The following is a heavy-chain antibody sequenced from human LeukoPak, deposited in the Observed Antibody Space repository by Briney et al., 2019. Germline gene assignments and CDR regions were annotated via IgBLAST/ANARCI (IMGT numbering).Heavy chain of an antibody. CDR2: IKSKTDGGTT. D-gene: IGHD6-19*01. CDR1: GFTVSSNY. Sequence: GGSLRLSCAASGFTVSSNYMSWVRQAPGKGLEWVGRIKSKTDGGTTDYAAPVKGRFTISRDDSKNTLYLQMNSLKTEDTAVYYCTTEEIAVAGAPDYWGQGTLVTVSS. J-gene: IGHJ4*02. CDR3: TTEEIAVAGAPDY. V-gene: IGHV3-15*01.